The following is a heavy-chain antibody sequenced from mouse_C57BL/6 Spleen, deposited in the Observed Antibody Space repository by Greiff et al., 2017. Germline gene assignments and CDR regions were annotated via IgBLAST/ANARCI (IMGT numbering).Heavy chain of an antibody. V-gene: IGHV1-7*01. Sequence: QVQLQQSGAELAKPGASVKLSCKASGYTFTSYWLHWVKQRPGQGLEWIGYINPSSGYTKYNQKFKDKATLTAEKSSSTAYMQMSSLTYEDSAVYYCARCSSGYLYFDYWGQGTTLTVSS. CDR3: ARCSSGYLYFDY. J-gene: IGHJ2*01. CDR2: INPSSGYT. D-gene: IGHD3-2*02. CDR1: GYTFTSYW.